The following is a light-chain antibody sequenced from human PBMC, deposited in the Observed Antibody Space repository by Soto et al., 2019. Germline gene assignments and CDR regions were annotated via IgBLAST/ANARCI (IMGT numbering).Light chain of an antibody. CDR2: EVS. V-gene: IGLV2-14*01. CDR1: SSDIGAYNY. Sequence: QSVLTQPDSVSGFPGKSRTISCTGSSSDIGAYNYVSWFQQYPGKAPKLIISEVSNRPSGVSNRFSGSKSGTAASLTISGLQTEDEADYFCFSFTTDWTHVFGTGTKVTVV. J-gene: IGLJ1*01. CDR3: FSFTTDWTHV.